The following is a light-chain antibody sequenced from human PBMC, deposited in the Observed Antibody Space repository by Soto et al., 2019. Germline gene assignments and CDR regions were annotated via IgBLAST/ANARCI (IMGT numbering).Light chain of an antibody. J-gene: IGKJ3*01. CDR2: AAS. CDR1: QGISNY. V-gene: IGKV1-27*01. CDR3: QKYNSAPRT. Sequence: DIQMTQSPSSLSASVGDRVTITCRSSQGISNYLAWYQQKPGKVPKLLIYAASTLQSGVPSRFSGSGSGTDFTVTISSLQPADVATYYCQKYNSAPRTFGPGTKVDIK.